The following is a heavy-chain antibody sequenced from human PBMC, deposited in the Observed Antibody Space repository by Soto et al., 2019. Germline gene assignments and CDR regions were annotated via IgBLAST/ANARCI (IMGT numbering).Heavy chain of an antibody. V-gene: IGHV3-11*01. D-gene: IGHD3-22*01. CDR1: GFTFSDYY. J-gene: IGHJ6*02. CDR2: ISSSGSII. CDR3: ARVNGYYYYGMDV. Sequence: QVQLVESGGGLVKPGGSLRLSCAASGFTFSDYYMSWIRQAPGKGLEWVSDISSSGSIIYYADSVKGRFTISRDNAKNTLELQMTSLRAEDTAVYYCARVNGYYYYGMDVWGQGTTVTVSS.